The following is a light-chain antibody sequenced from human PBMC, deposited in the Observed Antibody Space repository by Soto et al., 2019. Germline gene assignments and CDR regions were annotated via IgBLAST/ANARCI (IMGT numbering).Light chain of an antibody. V-gene: IGLV2-14*01. CDR1: SSDVGGYNF. Sequence: QSALTQPASVSGCPGQSITISCTGTSSDVGGYNFVSWYQQHPGKAPKLMIYDVTNRPSGVSNRFSGSKSGNTASLTISGLQAEDEADYYCSSCTSSSTLVFGGGTKLTVL. J-gene: IGLJ2*01. CDR2: DVT. CDR3: SSCTSSSTLV.